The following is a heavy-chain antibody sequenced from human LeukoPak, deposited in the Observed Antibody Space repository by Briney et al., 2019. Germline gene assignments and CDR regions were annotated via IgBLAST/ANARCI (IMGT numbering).Heavy chain of an antibody. J-gene: IGHJ4*02. CDR2: IYYSGST. D-gene: IGHD4-17*01. Sequence: SQTLSLTCTVSGGSISSGGYYWSWIRQHPGKGLEWIGYIYYSGSTYYHPSLKSRVTISVDTSKNQFSLKLSSVTAADTAVYYCARGTRGDYDYYFDYWGQGTLVTVSS. CDR3: ARGTRGDYDYYFDY. CDR1: GGSISSGGYY. V-gene: IGHV4-31*03.